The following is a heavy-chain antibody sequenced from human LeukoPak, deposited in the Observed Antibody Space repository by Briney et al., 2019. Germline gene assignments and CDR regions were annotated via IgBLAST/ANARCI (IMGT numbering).Heavy chain of an antibody. D-gene: IGHD4-17*01. CDR1: GGSITSGSYY. V-gene: IGHV4-61*10. CDR2: VYLSGST. J-gene: IGHJ4*02. CDR3: AKHPWEDDSGYLY. Sequence: SETLSLTCSVSGGSITSGSYYWSWIRQPAGKGLEWIGRVYLSGSTNYNPSLKSRVTISVDTSKNQFSLKLSSVTAADTAVYYCAKHPWEDDSGYLYWGQGTLATVTS.